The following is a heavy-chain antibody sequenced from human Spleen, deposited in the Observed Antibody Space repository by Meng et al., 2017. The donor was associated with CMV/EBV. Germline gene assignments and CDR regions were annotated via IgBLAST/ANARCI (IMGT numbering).Heavy chain of an antibody. CDR2: IYHSGST. Sequence: SETLSLTCTVAGSSIISGYYWGWIRQPPGKGLEWIGTIYHSGSTYYNPSLRSRVTISVDTSKNQFYLKLSSVTAADTAVYYCARGYSSSSVLDYWGQGTLVTVSS. D-gene: IGHD6-6*01. J-gene: IGHJ4*02. V-gene: IGHV4-38-2*02. CDR1: GSSIISGYY. CDR3: ARGYSSSSVLDY.